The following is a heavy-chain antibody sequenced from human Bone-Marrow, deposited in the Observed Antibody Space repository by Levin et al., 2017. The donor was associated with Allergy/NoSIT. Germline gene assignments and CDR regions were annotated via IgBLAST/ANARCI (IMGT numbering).Heavy chain of an antibody. V-gene: IGHV5-51*01. CDR1: GYTFPNYW. CDR2: IYPADSDT. D-gene: IGHD2-2*01. J-gene: IGHJ4*02. Sequence: PGGSLRLSCKDSGYTFPNYWIGWVRQMPGKGLEWMGIIYPADSDTITSPSFQGQVTLSADTSINTAYLQWSSLKASDTAMYYCAGATGIHCSSNSCLFYYFDFWGQGTLVTVSS. CDR3: AGATGIHCSSNSCLFYYFDF.